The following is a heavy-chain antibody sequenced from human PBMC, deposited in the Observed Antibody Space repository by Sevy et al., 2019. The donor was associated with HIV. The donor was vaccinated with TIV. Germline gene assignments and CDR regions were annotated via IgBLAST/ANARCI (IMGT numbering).Heavy chain of an antibody. D-gene: IGHD1-1*01. CDR2: IKPNDDTI. J-gene: IGHJ4*02. CDR3: ARDISLGTTDGFYFDY. Sequence: ASVKVSCKASGYTFTRHYLHWVRQAPGQGLKWMGIIKPNDDTIRYAQKFQGRITMTRDTSTSTVYMELSSLRSGDTAMYYCARDISLGTTDGFYFDYWGQGTLVTVSS. CDR1: GYTFTRHY. V-gene: IGHV1-46*01.